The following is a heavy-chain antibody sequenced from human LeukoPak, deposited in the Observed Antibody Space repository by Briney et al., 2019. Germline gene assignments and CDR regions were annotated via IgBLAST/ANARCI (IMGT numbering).Heavy chain of an antibody. CDR1: GFTFSSYG. CDR2: ISGSGGST. D-gene: IGHD2-2*01. Sequence: GGSLRLSCAASGFTFSSYGMSWVRQAPGKGLEWVSAISGSGGSTYYADSVKGRFTISRDNSKNTLYLQMNSLRAEDTAVYYCAKESIVVVPAAMTYASIWGQGTLVTVSS. J-gene: IGHJ4*02. V-gene: IGHV3-23*01. CDR3: AKESIVVVPAAMTYASI.